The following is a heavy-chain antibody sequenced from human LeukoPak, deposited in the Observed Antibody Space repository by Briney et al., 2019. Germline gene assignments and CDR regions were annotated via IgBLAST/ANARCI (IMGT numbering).Heavy chain of an antibody. CDR3: ARDGRGAAAADDPLDI. CDR2: INAGNGNT. V-gene: IGHV1-3*01. Sequence: ASVKVSCKASGYTFTGYYMHWVRQAPGQRLEWMGWINAGNGNTKYSQKLQGRVTMTRDTSLSTAYMELSSLTSDDTAVYYCARDGRGAAAADDPLDIWGQGTTVTVSS. CDR1: GYTFTGYY. J-gene: IGHJ3*02. D-gene: IGHD6-13*01.